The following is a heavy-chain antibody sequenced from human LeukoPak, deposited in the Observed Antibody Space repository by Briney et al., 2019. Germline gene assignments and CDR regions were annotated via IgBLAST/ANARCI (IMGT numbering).Heavy chain of an antibody. CDR2: IYYSGST. V-gene: IGHV4-59*01. Sequence: SETLSLTCTVSGGSISSYYWSWIRQPPGKGLEWIGYIYYSGSTNYNPSLKSRVTISVDTSKNQFSLKLSSVTAADTAKYYCARSRAFNSGAFDPWGQGSLVTVSS. CDR1: GGSISSYY. D-gene: IGHD1-26*01. J-gene: IGHJ5*02. CDR3: ARSRAFNSGAFDP.